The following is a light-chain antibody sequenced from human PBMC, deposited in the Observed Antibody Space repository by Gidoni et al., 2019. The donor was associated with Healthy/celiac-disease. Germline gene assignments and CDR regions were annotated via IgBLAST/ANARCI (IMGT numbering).Light chain of an antibody. CDR2: DVS. V-gene: IGLV2-14*03. Sequence: PAARSVSHGQSITISCPGTSRDVGRYNYVSWYQQHPGKAPKLMFYDVSNRPSGVSNRFSGSKSANTASLTISGLQAEAEAYYYCLSDTSSSSVVFGGGTKLTVL. CDR3: LSDTSSSSVV. CDR1: SRDVGRYNY. J-gene: IGLJ2*01.